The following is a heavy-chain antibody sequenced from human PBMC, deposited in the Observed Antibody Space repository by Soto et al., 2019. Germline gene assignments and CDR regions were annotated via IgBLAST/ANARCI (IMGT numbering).Heavy chain of an antibody. V-gene: IGHV1-3*01. CDR1: GYTFTHFV. CDR3: AREYRHNGNYYGSY. D-gene: IGHD1-26*01. J-gene: IGHJ4*02. CDR2: INPANGDT. Sequence: QVQLVQSGAEVKKPRASVKVSCKASGYTFTHFVIQWVRQAPGQRLEWLGWINPANGDTQYSQTLQGRVTITSDTSASTVYMELSSLSSGDTAVYYCAREYRHNGNYYGSYSGQGTLVTVSS.